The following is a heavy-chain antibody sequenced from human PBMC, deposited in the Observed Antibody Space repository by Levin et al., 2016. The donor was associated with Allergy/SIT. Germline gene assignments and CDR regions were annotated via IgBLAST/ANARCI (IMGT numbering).Heavy chain of an antibody. CDR2: IYYSGST. J-gene: IGHJ4*02. Sequence: SETLSLTCTVSGGSISSSSYYWGWIRQPPGKGLEWIGGIYYSGSTYYNPSLKSRVTISVDTSKNQFSLKLSSVTATDTAVYYCARLPLGYDGPSFDYWGQGTLVTVSS. V-gene: IGHV4-39*01. CDR1: GGSISSSSYY. CDR3: ARLPLGYDGPSFDY. D-gene: IGHD5-12*01.